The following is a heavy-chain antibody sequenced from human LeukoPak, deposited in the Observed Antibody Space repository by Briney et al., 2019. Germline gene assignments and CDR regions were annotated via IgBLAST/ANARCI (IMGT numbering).Heavy chain of an antibody. V-gene: IGHV3-48*04. Sequence: GGSLRLSCAASGFTFSSYSMNWVRQAPGKGLEWVSYISSSGSTIYYADSVKGRFTISRDNAKNSLYLQMNSLRAEDTAVYYCARMDPQTNWFDPWGQGTLVTVSS. J-gene: IGHJ5*02. D-gene: IGHD2-2*03. CDR1: GFTFSSYS. CDR3: ARMDPQTNWFDP. CDR2: ISSSGSTI.